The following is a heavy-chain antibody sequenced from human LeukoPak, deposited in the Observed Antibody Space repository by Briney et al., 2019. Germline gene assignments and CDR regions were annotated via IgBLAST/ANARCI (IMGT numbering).Heavy chain of an antibody. CDR3: AKDGRPRGWVPAEMGWFDP. CDR2: IWYDGSNK. CDR1: GFTFSSYG. V-gene: IGHV3-33*06. Sequence: GGSLRLSCAASGFTFSSYGMHWVRQAPGKGLEWVAVIWYDGSNKYYADSVKGRFTISRDNSKNTLYLQMNSLRAEDTAVYYCAKDGRPRGWVPAEMGWFDPWGQGTLVTVSS. D-gene: IGHD2-2*01. J-gene: IGHJ5*02.